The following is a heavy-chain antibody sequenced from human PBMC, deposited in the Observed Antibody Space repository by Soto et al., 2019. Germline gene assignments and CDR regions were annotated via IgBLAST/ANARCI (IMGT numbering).Heavy chain of an antibody. D-gene: IGHD3-9*01. CDR1: GFTFTSSA. Sequence: SVKVSCKASGFTFTSSAVQWVRQARGQRLEWIGWIVVGSGNTNYAQKFQERVTITRDMSTSTAYMELSSLRSEDTAVYYCADVTTGYLYYYYGMDVWGQGTKVTVSS. V-gene: IGHV1-58*01. J-gene: IGHJ6*02. CDR3: ADVTTGYLYYYYGMDV. CDR2: IVVGSGNT.